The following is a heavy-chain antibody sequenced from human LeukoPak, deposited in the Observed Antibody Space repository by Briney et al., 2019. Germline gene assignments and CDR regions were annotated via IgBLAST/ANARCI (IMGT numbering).Heavy chain of an antibody. J-gene: IGHJ4*02. V-gene: IGHV3-7*03. Sequence: GGSLRLSCAASGFTFGSYWMSWVRQAPGKGLEWVANIKQDGSEKYYVDSVKGRFTISRDNAKNSLYLQMNSLRAEDTAVYYCAKDAPGLPRLRGYFDYWGQGTLVTVSS. D-gene: IGHD3/OR15-3a*01. CDR1: GFTFGSYW. CDR2: IKQDGSEK. CDR3: AKDAPGLPRLRGYFDY.